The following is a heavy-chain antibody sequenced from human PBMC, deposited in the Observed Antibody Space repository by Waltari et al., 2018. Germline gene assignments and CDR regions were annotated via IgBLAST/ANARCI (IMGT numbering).Heavy chain of an antibody. CDR3: ARDPPGMATIGS. Sequence: EAQLVESGGGLIHPGGSLRLSCAVSGLTSGTNYMSWVRQAPGKGLEWVSVIYSGGSTNYADSVRGRFTISRDNSKNTLFLEMNSLTAEDTAVYYCARDPPGMATIGSWGQGTLVTVSS. D-gene: IGHD5-12*01. J-gene: IGHJ5*02. V-gene: IGHV3-53*01. CDR2: IYSGGST. CDR1: GLTSGTNY.